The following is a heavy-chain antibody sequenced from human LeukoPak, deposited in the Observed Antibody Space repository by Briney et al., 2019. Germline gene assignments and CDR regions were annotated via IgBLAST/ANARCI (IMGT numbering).Heavy chain of an antibody. CDR3: GRHRGSESWCNPFDY. Sequence: SETLSLTCIVSGGSITSSTHYWGWIRQSPGKELEWIGGTYYGGCYSYNPSLKISVAISVDTSKNQFSLSLNSVNAADAAVYYCGRHRGSESWCNPFDYWGQGTLVTVSS. J-gene: IGHJ4*02. CDR2: TYYGGCY. D-gene: IGHD6-13*01. V-gene: IGHV4-39*01. CDR1: GGSITSSTHY.